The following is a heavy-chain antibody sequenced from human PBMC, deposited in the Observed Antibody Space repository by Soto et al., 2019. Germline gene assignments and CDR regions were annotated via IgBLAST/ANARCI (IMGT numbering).Heavy chain of an antibody. J-gene: IGHJ6*02. CDR3: ARTRSFTLGFYYDGMDV. CDR1: GYSFASYW. CDR2: IYPGDSDT. V-gene: IGHV5-51*01. D-gene: IGHD6-6*01. Sequence: PGESLKISWQVSGYSFASYWIGWVRQMPGKDLEWMGIIYPGDSDTRYSPSFQGQVTISADKSLRTAYLQWTSLKASDTALYYCARTRSFTLGFYYDGMDVWGQGTTVTVSS.